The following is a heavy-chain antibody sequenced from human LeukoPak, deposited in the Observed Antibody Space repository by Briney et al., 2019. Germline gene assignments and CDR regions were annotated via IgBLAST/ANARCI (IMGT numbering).Heavy chain of an antibody. D-gene: IGHD1-26*01. CDR3: VRGSSGSYDPGY. CDR2: ISSSSRTI. V-gene: IGHV3-48*02. CDR1: GFTFSSYS. Sequence: GGSLRLSCAASGFTFSSYSMNWVRQAPGKGLEWVSYISSSSRTIYYADSMKGRFTISRDNAKNSLYLRMDGLRDEDTAVYYCVRGSSGSYDPGYWGQGTLVTVSS. J-gene: IGHJ4*02.